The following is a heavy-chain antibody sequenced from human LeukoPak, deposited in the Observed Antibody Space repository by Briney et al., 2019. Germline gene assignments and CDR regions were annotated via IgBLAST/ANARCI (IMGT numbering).Heavy chain of an antibody. D-gene: IGHD6-13*01. CDR3: VKDPSYGSSWYYYMDV. Sequence: GGSLRLSCAASEFTFVRYAMNWVRQAPGKGLEWVSYISSSSFKIGYADSVKGRFTISRDNSKNSLYLQMDSLRVEDTAVYYCVKDPSYGSSWYYYMDVWGKGTTVTVSS. CDR1: EFTFVRYA. CDR2: ISSSSFKI. V-gene: IGHV3-48*04. J-gene: IGHJ6*03.